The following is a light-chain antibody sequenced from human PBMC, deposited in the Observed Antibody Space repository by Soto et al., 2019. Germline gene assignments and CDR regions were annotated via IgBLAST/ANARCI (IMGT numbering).Light chain of an antibody. CDR2: DVS. Sequence: VLTQPASVSGSPGQSITISCTGTSSDVGGYNYVSWYQQHPGKAPKLMIYDVSNRPSGVSNRFSGSKSGNTASLTISGLQAEDVADYYCSSYTTSSTLEVFGSGTKVTVL. V-gene: IGLV2-14*01. J-gene: IGLJ1*01. CDR1: SSDVGGYNY. CDR3: SSYTTSSTLEV.